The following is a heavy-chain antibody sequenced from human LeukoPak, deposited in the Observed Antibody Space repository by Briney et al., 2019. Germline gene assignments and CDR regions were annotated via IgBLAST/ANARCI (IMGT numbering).Heavy chain of an antibody. D-gene: IGHD3-16*01. CDR3: GRAGFGTAYNRFYYYMDV. J-gene: IGHJ6*03. CDR2: IFHSGIA. CDR1: NYPITSDCY. Sequence: SETLSLTCAVSNYPITSDCYWVWIRQPPGQGLEWIGQIFHSGIAHYSPSLKSRVTMSVDTSRSQFSVNLNSVTAADTAVYFCGRAGFGTAYNRFYYYMDVWGKGTTVTVSS. V-gene: IGHV4-38-2*01.